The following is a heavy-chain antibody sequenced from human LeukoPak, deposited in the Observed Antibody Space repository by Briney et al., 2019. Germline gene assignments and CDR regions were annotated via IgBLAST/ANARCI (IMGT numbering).Heavy chain of an antibody. Sequence: GGSLRLSCAASGFTFSSYGMHWVRQAPGKGLEWVAVISYDGSNKYYADSVKGRFTISRDNSKNTLYLQMNSLRAEDTAVYYCAKVPLMVYANAPQRGMDVWGQGTTVTVSS. CDR2: ISYDGSNK. CDR1: GFTFSSYG. V-gene: IGHV3-30*18. D-gene: IGHD2-8*01. J-gene: IGHJ6*02. CDR3: AKVPLMVYANAPQRGMDV.